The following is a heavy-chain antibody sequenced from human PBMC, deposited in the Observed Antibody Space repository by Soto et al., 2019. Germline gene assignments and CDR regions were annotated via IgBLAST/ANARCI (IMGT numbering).Heavy chain of an antibody. Sequence: PGGSLRLSCAASGFTFSSYWMHWVRQAPGKGLVWVSRINSDGSSTSYADSVKGRFTISRDNAKNTLYLQMNSLRAEDTAVYYCARVKYYGSGSSRYYYYGMDVWGQGTTVTVSS. CDR2: INSDGSST. CDR1: GFTFSSYW. V-gene: IGHV3-74*01. J-gene: IGHJ6*02. D-gene: IGHD3-10*01. CDR3: ARVKYYGSGSSRYYYYGMDV.